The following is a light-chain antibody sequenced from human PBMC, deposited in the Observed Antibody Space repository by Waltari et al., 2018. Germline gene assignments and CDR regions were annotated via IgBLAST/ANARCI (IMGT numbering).Light chain of an antibody. Sequence: FILTQSHSVSESPGRTVTISCSGSGGSFATNYVQWYQQRPGSAPTTVIYAENQRPSGVPHRFSGSVDSSSNSASLTISGLQTEDEADYYCQSYDGDRSWVFGGGTKLTVL. V-gene: IGLV6-57*02. J-gene: IGLJ3*02. CDR2: AEN. CDR1: GGSFATNY. CDR3: QSYDGDRSWV.